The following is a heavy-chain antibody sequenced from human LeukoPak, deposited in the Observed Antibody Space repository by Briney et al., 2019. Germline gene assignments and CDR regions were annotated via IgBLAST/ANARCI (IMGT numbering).Heavy chain of an antibody. V-gene: IGHV3-30-3*01. CDR2: ISYDGSNK. Sequence: GGSLRLSCAASGFTFSSYAMHWVRQAPGKGLAWVAVISYDGSNKYYADSVKGRFTISRDNSKNTLYLQMNSLSAEDAAVYYCASAHRYCSSTSCYGPGQHWGQGTLVTVSS. D-gene: IGHD2-2*01. CDR3: ASAHRYCSSTSCYGPGQH. J-gene: IGHJ1*01. CDR1: GFTFSSYA.